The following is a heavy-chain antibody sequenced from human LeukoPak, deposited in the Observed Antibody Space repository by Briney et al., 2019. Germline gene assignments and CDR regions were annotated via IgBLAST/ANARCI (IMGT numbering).Heavy chain of an antibody. J-gene: IGHJ3*02. CDR2: INPNSGVT. CDR1: GYTFTGYY. CDR3: ARRPMYYYDSSGAFDI. D-gene: IGHD3-22*01. Sequence: GGSVTVSCKASGYTFTGYYMHWVRQAPGQGRDWMGWINPNSGVTNYAQKFQGRVTMPRDTSISTAYMERSRVRSDDTAVYYRARRPMYYYDSSGAFDIWGQGTMVTVSS. V-gene: IGHV1-2*02.